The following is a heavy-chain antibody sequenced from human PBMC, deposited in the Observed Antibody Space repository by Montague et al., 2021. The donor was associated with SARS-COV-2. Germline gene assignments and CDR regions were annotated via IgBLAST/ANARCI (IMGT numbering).Heavy chain of an antibody. CDR2: IYYRGTT. Sequence: SETLSLTCTVSGGSIDSYYWSWLRQPPGKGLEWIGYIYYRGTTNYNPSLESRVTMSVDTSKNQFSLNLSSVAAADTAVYYCARDYRRDTGGPRSAMDVWGQGTTVIVSS. CDR3: ARDYRRDTGGPRSAMDV. CDR1: GGSIDSYY. D-gene: IGHD7-27*01. J-gene: IGHJ6*02. V-gene: IGHV4-59*01.